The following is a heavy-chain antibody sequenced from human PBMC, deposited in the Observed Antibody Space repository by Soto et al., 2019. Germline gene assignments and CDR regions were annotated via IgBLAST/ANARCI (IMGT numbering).Heavy chain of an antibody. D-gene: IGHD6-25*01. J-gene: IGHJ6*02. CDR3: ARDPASIMGV. V-gene: IGHV3-33*01. Sequence: HVQLVESGGGVVQPGRSLRLSCAASGYTFSNHGLHWVRQAPGKGLGWVAAIWSDGSKKCYADSVKGRFTISRDDSRNTLYMEMNSLRADDTAVCYCARDPASIMGVWGQVTTVIVSS. CDR2: IWSDGSKK. CDR1: GYTFSNHG.